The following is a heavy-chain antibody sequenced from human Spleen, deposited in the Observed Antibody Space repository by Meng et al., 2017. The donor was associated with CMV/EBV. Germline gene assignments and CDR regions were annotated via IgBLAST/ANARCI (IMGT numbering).Heavy chain of an antibody. V-gene: IGHV1-8*01. Sequence: QVQLVQSGAEVKKPGASVKVSCKASGYRFTTYDINWVRQSTGQGLEWMGWIKPTSGNTGYAQKFQGRVTMTRDTSKGTAYMELRSLRSDDTAVYYCSREAAAGLDPWGQGTLVTVSS. D-gene: IGHD6-13*01. J-gene: IGHJ5*02. CDR2: IKPTSGNT. CDR3: SREAAAGLDP. CDR1: GYRFTTYD.